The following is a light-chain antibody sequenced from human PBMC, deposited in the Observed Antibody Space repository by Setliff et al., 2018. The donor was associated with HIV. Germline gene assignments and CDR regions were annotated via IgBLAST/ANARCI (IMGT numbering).Light chain of an antibody. CDR2: DVS. CDR3: SSYTTSSFLYV. Sequence: SVLTQPASVSGSPGQSITISCIGTSSDVGGYNYVSWYQHHPGKAPKLMIYDVSARPSGVSNRFSGSKSGNAASLTISGLQAEDEAVYYCSSYTTSSFLYVFGTGTKVTVL. CDR1: SSDVGGYNY. J-gene: IGLJ1*01. V-gene: IGLV2-14*03.